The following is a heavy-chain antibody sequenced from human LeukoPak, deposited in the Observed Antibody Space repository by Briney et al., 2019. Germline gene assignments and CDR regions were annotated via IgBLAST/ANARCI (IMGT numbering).Heavy chain of an antibody. CDR2: ISGSGGST. CDR3: AKVYCSSTSCPIDY. D-gene: IGHD2-2*01. J-gene: IGHJ4*02. Sequence: GGSLRLSCAASGFTFSSYWMSWVRQAPGKGLEWVSAISGSGGSTYYADSVKGRFTISRDNPKNTLYLQMNSLRAEDTAVYYCAKVYCSSTSCPIDYWGQGTLVTVSS. V-gene: IGHV3-23*01. CDR1: GFTFSSYW.